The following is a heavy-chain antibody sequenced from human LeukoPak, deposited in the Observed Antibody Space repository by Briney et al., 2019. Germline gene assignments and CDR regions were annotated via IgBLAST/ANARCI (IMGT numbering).Heavy chain of an antibody. Sequence: GGSLRLSCAASGFTFSSYAMNWVRQAPGKGLEWVSAISGSGGSTYYADSVKGRFTISRDNSKNTLYLQMNSLRAEDTAVYYCANDPLSTTVITPLYFDYSGQGTLVTVSS. J-gene: IGHJ4*02. V-gene: IGHV3-23*01. CDR1: GFTFSSYA. D-gene: IGHD4-23*01. CDR3: ANDPLSTTVITPLYFDY. CDR2: ISGSGGST.